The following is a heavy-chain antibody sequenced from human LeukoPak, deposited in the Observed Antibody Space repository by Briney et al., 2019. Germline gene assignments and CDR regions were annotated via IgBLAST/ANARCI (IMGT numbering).Heavy chain of an antibody. D-gene: IGHD2-15*01. J-gene: IGHJ6*04. CDR1: GGSISSYY. V-gene: IGHV4-59*01. CDR2: IYYSGST. CDR3: GRPLYWSGVGSHPLYYYYYVMNV. Sequence: PSETLSLTCTVSGGSISSYYWSWIRQPPGKGLEWIGYIYYSGSTNYNPSLKSRVTISVDTSKNQFSLKLSSVTAADTAVYYCGRPLYWSGVGSHPLYYYYYVMNVGGKGPTAPVS.